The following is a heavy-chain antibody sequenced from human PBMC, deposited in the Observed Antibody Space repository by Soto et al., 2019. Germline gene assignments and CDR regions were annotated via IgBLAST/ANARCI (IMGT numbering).Heavy chain of an antibody. CDR2: INPSGGST. D-gene: IGHD3-10*01. Sequence: VSVKVSCKASGYTFTSYYMHWVRQAPGQGLEWMGIINPSGGSTSYAQKFQGRVTMTRDTSTSTVYMELSSLRSEDTAVYYCARAMVPPRPYYGMDVWGQGTTVTVSS. J-gene: IGHJ6*02. V-gene: IGHV1-46*01. CDR1: GYTFTSYY. CDR3: ARAMVPPRPYYGMDV.